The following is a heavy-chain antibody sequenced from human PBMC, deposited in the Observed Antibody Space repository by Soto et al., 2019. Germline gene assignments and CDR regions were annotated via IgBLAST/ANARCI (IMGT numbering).Heavy chain of an antibody. V-gene: IGHV3-74*01. Sequence: EVQLVESGGGLVQPGGSLRLSCAASGLSFTSRWMHWVRQAPGKGLVWVSRINSDGSSTNYADFVKGRFTISRDNAKNTLYLQMNDLRVEDTALFYCASQPFYGDHFDYWGQGTLVTVSS. CDR3: ASQPFYGDHFDY. D-gene: IGHD4-17*01. CDR1: GLSFTSRW. CDR2: INSDGSST. J-gene: IGHJ4*02.